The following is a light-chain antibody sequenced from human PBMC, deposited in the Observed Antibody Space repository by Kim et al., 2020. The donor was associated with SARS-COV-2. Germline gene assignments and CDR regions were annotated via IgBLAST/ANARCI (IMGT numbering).Light chain of an antibody. CDR1: NSDVGGYNY. Sequence: QSALTQPASVSGSPGQSITISCTGTNSDVGGYNYVSWYQQHPGKVPKLLIFDVSNRPSGISDRFSGSKSGNTASLTISGLQAEDEADYYCSSCTSSSTCVFGTGTKVTVL. V-gene: IGLV2-14*03. CDR3: SSCTSSSTCV. J-gene: IGLJ1*01. CDR2: DVS.